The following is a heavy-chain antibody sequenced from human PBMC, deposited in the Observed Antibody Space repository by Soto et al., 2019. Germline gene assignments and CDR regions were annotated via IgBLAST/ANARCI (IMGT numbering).Heavy chain of an antibody. Sequence: SETLSLTCTVSGVPISTDDYYWTWIRQPPGKGLEWIGYIYYSGSTYYNWSLKSRVTISIDTSKNQFSLNLSSVTAADTAVYYCARELPQRQGRNRDVWGKGPTVTFSS. J-gene: IGHJ6*04. CDR1: GVPISTDDYY. CDR3: ARELPQRQGRNRDV. D-gene: IGHD1-1*01. CDR2: IYYSGST. V-gene: IGHV4-30-4*01.